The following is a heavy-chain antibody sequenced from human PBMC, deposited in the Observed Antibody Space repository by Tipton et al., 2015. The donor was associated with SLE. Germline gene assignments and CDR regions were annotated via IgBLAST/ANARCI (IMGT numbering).Heavy chain of an antibody. Sequence: TLSLTCTVSGGSISSSSYYWGRIRQPPGKGLEWIGSIYYSGRTYYNPSLKSRVTISVDTSKNQFSLKLSSVTAADTAGYYCARGEGGGYSGDGLGYRGQGTLVTVSS. CDR1: GGSISSSSYY. CDR3: ARGEGGGYSGDGLGY. V-gene: IGHV4-39*07. D-gene: IGHD5-12*01. J-gene: IGHJ4*02. CDR2: IYYSGRT.